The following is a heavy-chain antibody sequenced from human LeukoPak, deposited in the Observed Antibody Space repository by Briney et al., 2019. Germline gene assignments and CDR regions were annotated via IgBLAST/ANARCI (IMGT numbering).Heavy chain of an antibody. D-gene: IGHD1-26*01. CDR1: GGSISNYN. CDR3: ARTRWELSPFDY. Sequence: SETLSLTCTVSGGSISNYNWNWIRQPPGKGLEWIGYIYYSGSTNYNPSLKSRVTMSVDTSKNQFSLRLSSVTAADTAVYYCARTRWELSPFDYWGQGTLVTVSS. J-gene: IGHJ4*02. V-gene: IGHV4-59*01. CDR2: IYYSGST.